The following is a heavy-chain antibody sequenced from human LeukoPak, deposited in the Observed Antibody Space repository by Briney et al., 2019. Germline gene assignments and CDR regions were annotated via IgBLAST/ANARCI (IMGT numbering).Heavy chain of an antibody. J-gene: IGHJ4*02. V-gene: IGHV4-59*01. D-gene: IGHD5-12*01. Sequence: SETLSLTCTVSGGSISSYYWSWIRQPPGKGLEWIGYIYYSGSTNYNPSLKSRVTISVDTSKNQFSLKLSSVTAADTAVYYCAREEDIVATSLPDSGSYGFDYWGQGTLVTVSS. CDR2: IYYSGST. CDR3: AREEDIVATSLPDSGSYGFDY. CDR1: GGSISSYY.